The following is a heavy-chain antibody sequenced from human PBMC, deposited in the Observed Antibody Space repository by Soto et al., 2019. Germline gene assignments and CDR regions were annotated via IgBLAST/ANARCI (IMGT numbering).Heavy chain of an antibody. D-gene: IGHD3-16*02. CDR2: FDPEDAET. V-gene: IGHV1-24*01. J-gene: IGHJ4*02. Sequence: ASVKVSCKVSGYTLTELSMHWVRQAPGKGLEWMGGFDPEDAETIYAQKFQGRVTMTEDTSTDTAYMELSSLRSEDTAVYYCATYDYDYIWGRYRASPFDYRGQGTLVTVSS. CDR3: ATYDYDYIWGRYRASPFDY. CDR1: GYTLTELS.